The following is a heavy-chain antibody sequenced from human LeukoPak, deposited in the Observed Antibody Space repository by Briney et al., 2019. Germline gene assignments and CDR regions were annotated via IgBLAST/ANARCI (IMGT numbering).Heavy chain of an antibody. CDR1: GGSISSSNW. CDR2: IYHSGST. CDR3: AKLRDSSGSFDY. V-gene: IGHV4-4*02. Sequence: PSETLSLTCAVSGGSISSSNWWSWVRQPPGKGLEWIGEIYHSGSTNYNPSLKSRVTISVDKSKNQFSLKLSSVTAADTAVYYCAKLRDSSGSFDYWGQGTLVTVSS. D-gene: IGHD3-22*01. J-gene: IGHJ4*02.